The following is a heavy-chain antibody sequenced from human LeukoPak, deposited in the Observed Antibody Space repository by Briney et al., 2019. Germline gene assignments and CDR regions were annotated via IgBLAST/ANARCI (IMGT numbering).Heavy chain of an antibody. CDR2: IYYSGRT. J-gene: IGHJ4*02. CDR3: ARDNRMVRGVI. Sequence: SQTLSLTCTVSGGSISSGDYYWSWIRQPPGKGLEWIGYIYYSGRTYYNPSLKSRVTISVDTSKNQFSLKLSSVTAADTAVYYCARDNRMVRGVIWGQGTLVTVSS. CDR1: GGSISSGDYY. D-gene: IGHD3-10*01. V-gene: IGHV4-30-4*08.